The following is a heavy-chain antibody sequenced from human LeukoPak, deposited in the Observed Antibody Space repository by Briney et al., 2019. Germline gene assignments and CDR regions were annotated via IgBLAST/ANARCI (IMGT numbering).Heavy chain of an antibody. D-gene: IGHD3-3*01. Sequence: KVSCKASGYTFTSYDINWVRQMPGKGLEWMGIIYPGDSDTRYSPSFQGQVTISADKSISTAYLQWSSLKASDTAMYYCARLTYYDFWSGYPNNHFDYWGQGTLVTVSS. CDR1: GYTFTSYD. CDR3: ARLTYYDFWSGYPNNHFDY. V-gene: IGHV5-51*01. J-gene: IGHJ4*02. CDR2: IYPGDSDT.